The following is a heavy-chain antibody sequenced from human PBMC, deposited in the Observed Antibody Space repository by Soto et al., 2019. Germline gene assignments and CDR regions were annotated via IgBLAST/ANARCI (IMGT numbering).Heavy chain of an antibody. V-gene: IGHV3-23*01. J-gene: IGHJ4*02. CDR1: GFTFSSYA. CDR2: ISDSGTST. CDR3: ARSSSSSGP. D-gene: IGHD6-6*01. Sequence: EVQLLESGGSLVQPGGSLRLSCAASGFTFSSYAMSWVRQGPGKGLEWVSAISDSGTSTYYADSVKGRFTISRDNSKSTLYLQMNSLRDEDTATYYCARSSSSSGPWGKGTLVSVSS.